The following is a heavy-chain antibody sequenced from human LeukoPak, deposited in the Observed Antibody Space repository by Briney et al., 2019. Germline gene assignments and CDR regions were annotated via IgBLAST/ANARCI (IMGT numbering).Heavy chain of an antibody. CDR2: ISAYNGNT. J-gene: IGHJ4*02. D-gene: IGHD3-22*01. CDR3: ANTYYYDSSGYPGDY. Sequence: ASVKVSCKASGGTFTSYAISWVRQAPGQGLEWMGWISAYNGNTNYAQKLQGRVTMTTDTSTSTAYMELRSLRSDDTAVYYCANTYYYDSSGYPGDYWGQGTLVTVSS. CDR1: GGTFTSYA. V-gene: IGHV1-18*01.